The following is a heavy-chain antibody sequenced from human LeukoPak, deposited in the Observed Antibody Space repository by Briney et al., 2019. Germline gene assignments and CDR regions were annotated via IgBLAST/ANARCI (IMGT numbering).Heavy chain of an antibody. V-gene: IGHV3-30*18. CDR2: ISYDGSNK. CDR3: AKPKAAPREWYFDL. Sequence: PGRSLRLSCAASGFTFSSYGMHWVRQAPGKGLEWVAVISYDGSNKYYADSVKGRFTISRDNSKNTLYLQINSLRAEDTAVYYCAKPKAAPREWYFDLWGRGTLVTVSS. J-gene: IGHJ2*01. CDR1: GFTFSSYG.